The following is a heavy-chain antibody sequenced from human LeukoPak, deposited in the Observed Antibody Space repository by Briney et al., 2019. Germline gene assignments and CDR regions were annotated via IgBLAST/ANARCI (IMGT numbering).Heavy chain of an antibody. D-gene: IGHD1-26*01. Sequence: ASVKVSCKASGYTFTSYGISWVRQAPGQGLERMGWISAYNGNTNYAQKLQGRVTMTTDTSTSTAYMELRSLRSDDTAVYYCAREVGPSYYYYYYGMDVWGQGTTVTVSS. V-gene: IGHV1-18*01. CDR2: ISAYNGNT. J-gene: IGHJ6*02. CDR1: GYTFTSYG. CDR3: AREVGPSYYYYYYGMDV.